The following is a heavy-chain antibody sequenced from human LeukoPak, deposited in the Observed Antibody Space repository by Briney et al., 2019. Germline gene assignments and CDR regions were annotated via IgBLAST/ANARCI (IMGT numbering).Heavy chain of an antibody. Sequence: AASVKVSCKASGYTFTSYGISWVRQAPGQGLEWMGWISAYNGNTNYAQKLQGRVTMTTDTSTSTAYMELRSLRSDDTAVYYCARDRGLSRWKDAFDIWGQGTMVTVSS. V-gene: IGHV1-18*01. CDR3: ARDRGLSRWKDAFDI. CDR2: ISAYNGNT. J-gene: IGHJ3*02. D-gene: IGHD1-1*01. CDR1: GYTFTSYG.